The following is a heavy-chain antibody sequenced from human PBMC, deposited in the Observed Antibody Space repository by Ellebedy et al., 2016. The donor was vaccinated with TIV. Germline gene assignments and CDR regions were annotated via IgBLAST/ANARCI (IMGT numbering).Heavy chain of an antibody. V-gene: IGHV1-69*06. CDR2: IIPMFGTA. CDR1: GCTFSSYA. CDR3: ASRNDSSGYYYVLAFEY. J-gene: IGHJ4*02. D-gene: IGHD3-22*01. Sequence: ASVKVSCKASGCTFSSYAINWVRQAPGQGLEWMGRIIPMFGTADYTQKFQGRVTITADKSTNTAYMELSSLRSEDTAVYYCASRNDSSGYYYVLAFEYWGQGTLVTVSS.